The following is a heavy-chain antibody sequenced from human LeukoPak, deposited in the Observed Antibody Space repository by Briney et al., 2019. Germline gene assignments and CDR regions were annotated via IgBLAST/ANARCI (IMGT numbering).Heavy chain of an antibody. Sequence: GGSLRLSCAASGFTLRNTWMACVRQAPGKGLEWVANINQDASTKHYVDSVKGRFTISRDNAKNSLYLQMNSLRAEDTAVYYCARDKSGSHDYWGQGTLVTVSS. V-gene: IGHV3-7*01. CDR1: GFTLRNTW. J-gene: IGHJ4*02. CDR2: INQDASTK. CDR3: ARDKSGSHDY. D-gene: IGHD1-26*01.